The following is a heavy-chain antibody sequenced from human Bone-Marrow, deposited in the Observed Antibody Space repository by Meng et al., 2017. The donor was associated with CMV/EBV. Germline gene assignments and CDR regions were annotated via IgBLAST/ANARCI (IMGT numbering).Heavy chain of an antibody. CDR1: GGSVSSGSYY. CDR2: IYYSGST. J-gene: IGHJ6*02. V-gene: IGHV4-61*01. D-gene: IGHD2-15*01. CDR3: ARDRGGNPHYYYGMDV. Sequence: SEPLSLTCTVSGGSVSSGSYYWSWIRQPPGKGLEWIGYIYYSGSTNYNPSLKSRVTISVDTSKNQFSLKLSSVTAADTAVYYCARDRGGNPHYYYGMDVWGQGTTVTVSS.